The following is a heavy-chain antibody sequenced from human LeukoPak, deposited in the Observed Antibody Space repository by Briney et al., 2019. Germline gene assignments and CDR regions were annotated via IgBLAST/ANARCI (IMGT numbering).Heavy chain of an antibody. D-gene: IGHD2-15*01. CDR2: ISNTGGST. CDR1: GFSFNTYA. V-gene: IGHV3-23*01. CDR3: AQQVGYCSSGSCYFTY. Sequence: GGSLRLSCAASGFSFNTYAMSWVRQAPGKGLEWVSAISNTGGSTYYADSVKGRFTISRDKTKNTLSLQMNSLRAEDTAVYYCAQQVGYCSSGSCYFTYWGQGTLVTVSS. J-gene: IGHJ1*01.